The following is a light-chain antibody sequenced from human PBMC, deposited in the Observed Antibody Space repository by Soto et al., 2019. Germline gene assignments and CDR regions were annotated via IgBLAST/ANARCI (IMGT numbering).Light chain of an antibody. Sequence: ETVLTQSPGTLSLSPGERATLSCRASQTIRSNYLAWYRQTPGQAPRLLIYGASNRATGIADRFSGSGSGTEFTLTISSLQSEDFVVYYCQQYNNWPWTFGQGTKVEIK. CDR1: QTIRSN. J-gene: IGKJ1*01. CDR3: QQYNNWPWT. V-gene: IGKV3D-15*01. CDR2: GAS.